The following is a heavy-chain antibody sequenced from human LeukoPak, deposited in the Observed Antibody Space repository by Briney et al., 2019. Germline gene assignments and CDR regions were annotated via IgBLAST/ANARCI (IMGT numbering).Heavy chain of an antibody. J-gene: IGHJ4*02. V-gene: IGHV3-64D*06. CDR1: GFTFDRFA. Sequence: GGSLRLSCSASGFTFDRFAMHWVRQAPGKGLEYLSGIGCNGRSTHNADSVKGRFTISRDNSKNTLFLQMTSLRAEDTAVYYCVNQISGWVYWGQGTLVTVSS. CDR3: VNQISGWVY. D-gene: IGHD6-19*01. CDR2: IGCNGRST.